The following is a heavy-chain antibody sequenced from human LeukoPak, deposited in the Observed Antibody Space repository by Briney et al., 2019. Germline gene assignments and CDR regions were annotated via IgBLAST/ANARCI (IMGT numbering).Heavy chain of an antibody. CDR2: ISAHNGKT. V-gene: IGHV1-18*01. D-gene: IGHD2-2*01. CDR1: GYTITSYG. CDR3: ARGDVVVSAAVRFDP. Sequence: ASVKVSCKASGYTITSYGITWVRQAPGQGLEWMGWISAHNGKTNYAQKFQGRVTMTTDTPTSTAYMELRSLRSDDTAVYYCARGDVVVSAAVRFDPWGQGTLVTVSS. J-gene: IGHJ5*02.